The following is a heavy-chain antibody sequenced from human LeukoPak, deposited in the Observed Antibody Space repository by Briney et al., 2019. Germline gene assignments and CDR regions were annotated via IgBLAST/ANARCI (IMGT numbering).Heavy chain of an antibody. V-gene: IGHV4-34*01. Sequence: SETLSLTCAVYGGSLSDYSWNWIRQPPGKGLEWIGEINHSGRTNYNPSLKSRATISVDTSKNQFSLKVSSVTAADTGVYYCASATEMAKVFSFDYWGQGTLATVSS. J-gene: IGHJ4*02. CDR2: INHSGRT. CDR1: GGSLSDYS. CDR3: ASATEMAKVFSFDY. D-gene: IGHD2-8*01.